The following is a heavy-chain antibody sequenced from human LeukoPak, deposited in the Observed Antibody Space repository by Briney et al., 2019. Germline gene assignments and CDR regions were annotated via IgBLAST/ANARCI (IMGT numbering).Heavy chain of an antibody. D-gene: IGHD3-22*01. CDR1: GGTFISYA. J-gene: IGHJ4*02. V-gene: IGHV1-69*13. Sequence: ASVKVSCKASGGTFISYAISWVRQAPGQGLEWMGGIIPIFGTANYAQKFQGRVTITADESTSTAYMELSSLRSEDTAVYYCATGYYYDSSGPWWGIDYWGQGTLVTVSS. CDR3: ATGYYYDSSGPWWGIDY. CDR2: IIPIFGTA.